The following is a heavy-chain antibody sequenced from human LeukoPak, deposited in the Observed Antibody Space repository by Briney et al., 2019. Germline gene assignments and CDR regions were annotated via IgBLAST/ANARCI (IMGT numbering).Heavy chain of an antibody. CDR3: AKDLNWGSTDY. Sequence: GGSLRLSCAASGFSFSSNWMHWVRQTPGKGLVWVSRINSGGTGTTYADSVEGRFTISRDNAKNTLFLQMNSLTVEDTAMYYCAKDLNWGSTDYWGQGTLVTVSS. V-gene: IGHV3-74*01. CDR2: INSGGTGT. D-gene: IGHD7-27*01. J-gene: IGHJ4*02. CDR1: GFSFSSNW.